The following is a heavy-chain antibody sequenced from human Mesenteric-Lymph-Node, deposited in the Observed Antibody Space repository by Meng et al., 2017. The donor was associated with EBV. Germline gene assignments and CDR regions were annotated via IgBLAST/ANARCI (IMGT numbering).Heavy chain of an antibody. CDR3: ARGEKGPIDY. V-gene: IGHV4-34*01. Sequence: QVRLPQWGALLLKASDTLSITCAFYGGSFSGYYWSWIRRPPGKGLGWIGEINHSGSTNYNPSLKSRVTISVDTSKNQFSLKLSFVTAADTAVYYCARGEKGPIDYWGQGTLVTVSS. J-gene: IGHJ4*02. CDR1: GGSFSGYY. CDR2: INHSGST.